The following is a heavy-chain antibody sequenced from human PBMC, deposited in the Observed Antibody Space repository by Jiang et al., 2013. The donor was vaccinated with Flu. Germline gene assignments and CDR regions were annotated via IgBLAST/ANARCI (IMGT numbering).Heavy chain of an antibody. Sequence: LLKPSETLSLTCTVSGGSISSSSYYWGWIRQPPGKGLEWIGSIYYSGSTYYNPSLKSRVTISVDTSKNQFSLKLSSVTAADTAVYYCARVAVAGTDDYFDYWGQGTLVTVSS. CDR2: IYYSGST. V-gene: IGHV4-39*01. J-gene: IGHJ4*02. D-gene: IGHD6-19*01. CDR3: ARVAVAGTDDYFDY. CDR1: GGSISSSSYY.